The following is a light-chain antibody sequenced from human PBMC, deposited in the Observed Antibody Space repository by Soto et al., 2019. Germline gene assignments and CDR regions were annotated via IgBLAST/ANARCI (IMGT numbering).Light chain of an antibody. CDR1: QGISSY. J-gene: IGKJ4*01. V-gene: IGKV1-9*01. Sequence: IQLTQSPSSLSASVGDRVTITCRASQGISSYLAWYQQKPEKAPKLLIYAASTLQSGVPSRFSGSGSGTDFTLTISSLQPEDFATYYCQQFNSYPLTFGGGTKVEIK. CDR2: AAS. CDR3: QQFNSYPLT.